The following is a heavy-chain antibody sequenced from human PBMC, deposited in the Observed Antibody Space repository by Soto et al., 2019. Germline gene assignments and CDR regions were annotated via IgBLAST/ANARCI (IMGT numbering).Heavy chain of an antibody. V-gene: IGHV4-59*01. CDR3: ARGLYDFWSGYYGNWFDP. Sequence: SETLSLTCTVSGGSISSYYWSWIRQPPGKGLEWIGYIYYSGSTNYNPSLKSRVTISVDTSKNQFSLKLSSVTAADTAVYYCARGLYDFWSGYYGNWFDPWGQGTLVTVSS. D-gene: IGHD3-3*01. CDR1: GGSISSYY. J-gene: IGHJ5*02. CDR2: IYYSGST.